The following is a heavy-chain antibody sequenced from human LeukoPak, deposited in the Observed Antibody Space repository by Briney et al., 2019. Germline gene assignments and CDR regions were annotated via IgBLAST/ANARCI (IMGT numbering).Heavy chain of an antibody. CDR2: IFYVGST. CDR3: ARRIESNDWYFHL. CDR1: GGSISSSIYY. Sequence: SETLSLTCAVSGGSISSSIYYWGWIRQPPGKGLEWIGSIFYVGSTYSNPSLKSRVTISVDTSKNQFSLRLSSVTAADTAVYYCARRIESNDWYFHLWGRGTLVTVAS. V-gene: IGHV4-39*01. J-gene: IGHJ2*01.